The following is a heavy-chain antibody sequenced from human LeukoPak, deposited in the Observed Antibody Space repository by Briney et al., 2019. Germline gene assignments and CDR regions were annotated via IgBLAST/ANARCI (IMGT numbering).Heavy chain of an antibody. CDR3: ASEVYSGYDPGRFDY. Sequence: SETLSLTCTVSGGSISSYYWGWIRQPPGKGLEWIGSIYYSGSTYYNPSLKSRVTISVDTSKNQFSLKLSSVTAADTAVYYCASEVYSGYDPGRFDYWGQGTLVTVSS. J-gene: IGHJ4*02. V-gene: IGHV4-39*07. CDR1: GGSISSYY. CDR2: IYYSGST. D-gene: IGHD5-12*01.